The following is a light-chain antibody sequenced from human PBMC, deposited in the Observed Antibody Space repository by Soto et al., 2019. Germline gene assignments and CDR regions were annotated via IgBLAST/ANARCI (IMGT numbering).Light chain of an antibody. CDR3: SSYTTSHTLV. CDR1: SSDVGASDF. CDR2: EIS. V-gene: IGLV2-14*01. Sequence: QSVLTQPASVSGSPGQSITISCTGTSSDVGASDFVSWYQQHPGKAPELIIYEISNRPSGVSSRFSGSKSGNTASLTISGLQAEDESDYYCSSYTTSHTLVFGGGTKLTVL. J-gene: IGLJ2*01.